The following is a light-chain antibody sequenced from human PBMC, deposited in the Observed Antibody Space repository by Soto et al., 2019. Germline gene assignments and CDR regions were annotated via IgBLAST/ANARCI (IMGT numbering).Light chain of an antibody. J-gene: IGLJ3*02. CDR3: GTWDTGLSAHWV. CDR2: DND. CDR1: SSNIGSNY. V-gene: IGLV1-51*01. Sequence: QSVLTQPPSVSAAPGQKVTISCSGSSSNIGSNYVSWYQQVPGTAPKLLIYDNDKRPSGTPDRISGSKSGTSATLGITGLQTGDEADYYCGTWDTGLSAHWVFGGGTKLTVL.